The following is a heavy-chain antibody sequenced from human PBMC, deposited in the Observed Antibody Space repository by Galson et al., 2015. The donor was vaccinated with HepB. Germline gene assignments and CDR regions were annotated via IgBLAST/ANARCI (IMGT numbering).Heavy chain of an antibody. J-gene: IGHJ4*02. CDR1: GFTFSSYA. V-gene: IGHV3-23*01. CDR2: ISGSGRNT. Sequence: SLRLSCAASGFTFSSYAMTWVRQTPGKGLEWVSSISGSGRNTYYTDSVKGRFTISRDDSTNTLHLQMNSLRAEDTAIYYCAIGAYPSGPFDCWGQGTLVTVSS. D-gene: IGHD6-19*01. CDR3: AIGAYPSGPFDC.